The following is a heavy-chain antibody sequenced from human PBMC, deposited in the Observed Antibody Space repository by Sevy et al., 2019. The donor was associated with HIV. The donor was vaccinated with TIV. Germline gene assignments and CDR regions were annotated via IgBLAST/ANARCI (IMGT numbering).Heavy chain of an antibody. CDR3: AKDRRGWSRHYYYYGMDV. Sequence: GGSLRLSCAASGFTFRDYGMHWVRQAPGKGLEWMAVISYDGSNKYYADSVKGRFTISRDNSKNTLDLQMNSLRAEDMAGYYCAKDRRGWSRHYYYYGMDVWGQGTTVTVSS. V-gene: IGHV3-30*18. J-gene: IGHJ6*02. CDR1: GFTFRDYG. CDR2: ISYDGSNK. D-gene: IGHD6-19*01.